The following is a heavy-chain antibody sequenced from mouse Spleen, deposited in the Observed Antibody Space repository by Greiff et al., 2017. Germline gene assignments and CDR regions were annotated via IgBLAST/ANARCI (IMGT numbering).Heavy chain of an antibody. Sequence: EVMLVESGGGLVKPGGSLKLSCAASGFTFSSYAMSWVRQTPEKRLEWVATISDGGSYTYYPDNVKGRFTISRDNAKNNLYLQMSHLKSEDTAMYYCARGDWDVGYFDYWGQGTTLTVSS. D-gene: IGHD4-1*01. CDR1: GFTFSSYA. J-gene: IGHJ2*01. CDR2: ISDGGSYT. V-gene: IGHV5-4*03. CDR3: ARGDWDVGYFDY.